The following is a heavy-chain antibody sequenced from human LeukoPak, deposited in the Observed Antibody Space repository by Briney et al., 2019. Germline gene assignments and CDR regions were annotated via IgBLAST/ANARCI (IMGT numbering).Heavy chain of an antibody. V-gene: IGHV4-34*01. D-gene: IGHD3-10*01. Sequence: SETLSLTCAISDEPFSGYYWSWIRQPPGKGLELIGEINRNGNTDYNPSLKSRVSMSIDTSKNQFSLKLISVTAADTAVYYCARQFTYYYYMDVWGKGTTVTVSS. CDR2: INRNGNT. J-gene: IGHJ6*03. CDR1: DEPFSGYY. CDR3: ARQFTYYYYMDV.